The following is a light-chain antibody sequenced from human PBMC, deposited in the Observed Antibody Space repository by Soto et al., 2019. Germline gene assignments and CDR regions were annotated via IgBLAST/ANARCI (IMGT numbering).Light chain of an antibody. CDR3: QKYNSAPHT. J-gene: IGKJ4*01. Sequence: DIPMTQSPSSLSASVGDRVTITCRTSQAISNYLAWYQQKPGKVPILLIYAASTLQSGVPSRFSGGGSGTDFSLTISSLQPEDVATYYCQKYNSAPHTFGGGTKVEIQ. CDR2: AAS. CDR1: QAISNY. V-gene: IGKV1-27*01.